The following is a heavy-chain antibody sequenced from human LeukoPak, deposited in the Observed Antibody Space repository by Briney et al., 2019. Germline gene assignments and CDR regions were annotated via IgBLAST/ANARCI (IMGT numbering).Heavy chain of an antibody. CDR3: AKETTVTTSRYHYGMDV. Sequence: PGGSLRLSCAASGFTFSSYGMHWVRQAPGKGLEWVAVISYDGSNKYQADSVKGRFATSRDNSKNTLYLQMNSLRAEDTAVYYCAKETTVTTSRYHYGMDVWGQGTTVTVSS. V-gene: IGHV3-30*18. D-gene: IGHD4-17*01. CDR1: GFTFSSYG. J-gene: IGHJ6*02. CDR2: ISYDGSNK.